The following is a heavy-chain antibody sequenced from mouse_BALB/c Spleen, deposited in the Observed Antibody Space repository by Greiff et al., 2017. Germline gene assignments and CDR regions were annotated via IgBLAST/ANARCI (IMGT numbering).Heavy chain of an antibody. CDR3: VRDGYYGSYYAMDY. D-gene: IGHD1-1*01. CDR1: GFSLTSYD. J-gene: IGHJ4*01. V-gene: IGHV2-9-2*01. CDR2: IWTGGGT. Sequence: QVQLQQSGPGLVAPSQSLSITCTVSGFSLTSYDISWIRQPPGKGLEWLGVIWTGGGTNYNSAFMSRLSISKDNSKSQVFLKMNSLQTDDTAIYYCVRDGYYGSYYAMDYWGQGTSVTVSS.